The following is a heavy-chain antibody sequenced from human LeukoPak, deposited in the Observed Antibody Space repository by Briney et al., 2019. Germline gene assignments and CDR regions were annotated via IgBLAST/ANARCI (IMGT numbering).Heavy chain of an antibody. J-gene: IGHJ6*03. D-gene: IGHD3-22*01. V-gene: IGHV3-48*01. CDR2: ISSSSSTI. CDR1: GFTFSSYS. Sequence: PGGSLRLSCAASGFTFSSYSMNWVRQAPGKGLEWVSYISSSSSTIYYADSVKGRFTISRDNAKNSLYLQMNSLRAEDTAVYYCARGGGRDSSGYYYVYYYYYMDVWGKGTTVTVSS. CDR3: ARGGGRDSSGYYYVYYYYYMDV.